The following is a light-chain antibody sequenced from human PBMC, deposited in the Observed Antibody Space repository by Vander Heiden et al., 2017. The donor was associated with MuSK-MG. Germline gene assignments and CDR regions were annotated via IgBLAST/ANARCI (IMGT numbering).Light chain of an antibody. CDR1: SSNLGARYD. V-gene: IGLV1-40*01. Sequence: QSVLTQPPSVSGAPGQRVSISCTGNSSNLGARYDVPWYQQVPGTAPKVLIYGNTNRPSGVPDRFSASKSGTSAFLAIAGLQAEDEADYYCQSYDISLSGWVFGGGTKLTVL. J-gene: IGLJ3*02. CDR3: QSYDISLSGWV. CDR2: GNT.